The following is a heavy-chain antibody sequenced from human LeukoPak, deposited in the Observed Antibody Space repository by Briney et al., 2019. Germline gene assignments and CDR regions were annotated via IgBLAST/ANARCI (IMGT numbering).Heavy chain of an antibody. CDR1: GGSISSYY. CDR3: ARDSRYGDYNWFDP. V-gene: IGHV4-59*01. J-gene: IGHJ5*02. D-gene: IGHD4-17*01. Sequence: PSETLSLTCTVSGGSISSYYWSWIRQPPGKGLDWIGYIYYSGSTNYNPSLKSRVTISSDTSKNQFSLKLSSVTAADTAVYYCARDSRYGDYNWFDPWGQGTLVTVSS. CDR2: IYYSGST.